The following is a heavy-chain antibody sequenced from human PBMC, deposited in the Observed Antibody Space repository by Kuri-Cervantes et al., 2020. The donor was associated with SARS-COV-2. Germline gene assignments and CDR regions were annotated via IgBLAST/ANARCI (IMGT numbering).Heavy chain of an antibody. CDR2: ISGSGGST. CDR1: GFTFSSYA. CDR3: AKVYGDIVVVPAAKYSQH. D-gene: IGHD2-2*01. V-gene: IGHV3-23*01. Sequence: GESLKISCAASGFTFSSYAMSWVRQAPGKGLEWVSAISGSGGSTYYADSVKGRFTISRDNSKNTLYLQMNSLRAEDTAVYYCAKVYGDIVVVPAAKYSQHWGQGTLVTVSS. J-gene: IGHJ1*01.